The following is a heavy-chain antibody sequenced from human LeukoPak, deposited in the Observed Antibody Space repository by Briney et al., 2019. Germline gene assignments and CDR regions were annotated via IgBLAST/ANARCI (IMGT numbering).Heavy chain of an antibody. CDR1: GFTFSSYG. CDR2: IWYDGSNK. J-gene: IGHJ4*02. V-gene: IGHV3-33*01. CDR3: ASSADFDY. D-gene: IGHD6-13*01. Sequence: PGGSLRLSCAASGFTFSSYGMHWVRQAPGKGLEWVAVIWYDGSNKCYADSVKGRFTISRDNSKNTLYLQMNSLRAEDTAVYYCASSADFDYWGQGTLVTVSS.